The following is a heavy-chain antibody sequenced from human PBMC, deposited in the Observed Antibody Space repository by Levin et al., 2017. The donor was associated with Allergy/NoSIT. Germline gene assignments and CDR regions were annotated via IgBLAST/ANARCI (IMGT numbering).Heavy chain of an antibody. CDR2: IIPIFGTA. J-gene: IGHJ5*02. CDR3: ASPYSSSSEDNWFDP. CDR1: GGTFSSYA. D-gene: IGHD6-6*01. Sequence: ASVKVSCKASGGTFSSYAISWVRQAPGQGLEWMGGIIPIFGTANYAQKFQGRVTITADESTSTAYMELSSLRSEDTAVYYCASPYSSSSEDNWFDPWGQGTLVTVSS. V-gene: IGHV1-69*13.